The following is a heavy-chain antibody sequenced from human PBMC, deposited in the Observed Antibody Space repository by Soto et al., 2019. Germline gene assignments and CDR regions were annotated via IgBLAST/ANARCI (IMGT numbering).Heavy chain of an antibody. Sequence: EVQLVESGGGLVQPGGSLRLSCAASGFTFSSYWMHWVRQAPGKGLLWVSRIKSDGSDTSYADSVKGRFTISRDNAKNTLYLQMSCLRAEDTAVYYCVRVAYGDLGGWGQGTLVTVSS. CDR1: GFTFSSYW. D-gene: IGHD4-17*01. CDR3: VRVAYGDLGG. J-gene: IGHJ4*02. V-gene: IGHV3-74*01. CDR2: IKSDGSDT.